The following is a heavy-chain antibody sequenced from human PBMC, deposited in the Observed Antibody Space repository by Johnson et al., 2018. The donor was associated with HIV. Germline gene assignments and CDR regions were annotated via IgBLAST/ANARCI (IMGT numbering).Heavy chain of an antibody. Sequence: VLLVESGGGVVRPGGSLRLSCAASGFTFDDYGMSWVRQAPGKGLEWVSGINWNGGSTGYADSVKGRFTISRDNSKNTLFLQMDSLRADDTAVYYCAREGVSGSYYDAFDLWGQGTMVTVSS. CDR3: AREGVSGSYYDAFDL. CDR2: INWNGGST. J-gene: IGHJ3*01. V-gene: IGHV3-20*04. D-gene: IGHD1-26*01. CDR1: GFTFDDYG.